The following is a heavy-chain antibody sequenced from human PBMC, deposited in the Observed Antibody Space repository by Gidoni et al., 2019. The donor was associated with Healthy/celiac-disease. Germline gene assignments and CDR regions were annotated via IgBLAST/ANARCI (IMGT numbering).Heavy chain of an antibody. CDR3: ARGFFYDFWSPFDP. Sequence: QVQLVQSGAEVKKPGSSVKVSCKASGGTFSSYAISWVRQAPGQGLAWMGRVIPILGIANYAQKFQGRVTITADKSTSTAYMELSSLRSEDTAVYYCARGFFYDFWSPFDPWGQGTLVTVSS. CDR1: GGTFSSYA. J-gene: IGHJ5*02. D-gene: IGHD3-3*01. CDR2: VIPILGIA. V-gene: IGHV1-69*09.